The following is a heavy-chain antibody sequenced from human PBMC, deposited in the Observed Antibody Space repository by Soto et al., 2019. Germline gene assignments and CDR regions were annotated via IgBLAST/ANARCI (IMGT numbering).Heavy chain of an antibody. D-gene: IGHD3-22*01. V-gene: IGHV1-69*13. CDR1: GGTFSSYA. Sequence: SVKVSCKASGGTFSSYAISWVRQAPGQGLEWMGGIIPISGTANYAQKFQGRVTITADESTSTAYMELSSLRSEDTAVYYCARDADYYDSSGITYYFDYWGQGTLVTVSS. J-gene: IGHJ4*02. CDR2: IIPISGTA. CDR3: ARDADYYDSSGITYYFDY.